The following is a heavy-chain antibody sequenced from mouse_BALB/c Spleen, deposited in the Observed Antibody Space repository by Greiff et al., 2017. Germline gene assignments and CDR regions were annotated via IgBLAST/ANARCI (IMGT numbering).Heavy chain of an antibody. D-gene: IGHD1-1*01. Sequence: LQQPGSELVRPGASVKLSCKASGYTFTSYWMHWVKQRHGQGLEWIGNIYPGSGSTIYDEKFKSKGTLTVDTSSSTAYMHLSSLTSEDSAVYYCTRGSSYEYFDVWGAGTTVTVSS. CDR1: GYTFTSYW. V-gene: IGHV1S22*01. CDR3: TRGSSYEYFDV. CDR2: IYPGSGST. J-gene: IGHJ1*01.